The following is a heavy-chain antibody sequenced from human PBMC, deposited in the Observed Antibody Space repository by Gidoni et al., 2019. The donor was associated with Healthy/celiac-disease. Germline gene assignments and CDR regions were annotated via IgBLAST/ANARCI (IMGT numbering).Heavy chain of an antibody. CDR2: IWYDGINK. CDR1: GFTFSSYG. D-gene: IGHD6-19*01. V-gene: IGHV3-33*01. J-gene: IGHJ4*02. Sequence: QVQLVESGGGEVQPGRSLRLSCAAYGFTFSSYGRHWVRQAPGKGLVCVAVIWYDGINKYYADSVKGRFTISRDNSKNTLYLQMHSLRAEDTAVYYCARVPHSSGWYYFDYWGQGTLVTVSS. CDR3: ARVPHSSGWYYFDY.